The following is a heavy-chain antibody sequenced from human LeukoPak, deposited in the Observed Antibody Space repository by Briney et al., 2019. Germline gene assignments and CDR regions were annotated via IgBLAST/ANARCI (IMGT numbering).Heavy chain of an antibody. CDR3: VSFYETY. D-gene: IGHD2/OR15-2a*01. Sequence: QPGGSLRLSWAASGSYWMHWVRQAPGKGLVWVSHINSDGSWTSYADSVKGRFTISKDNAKNTVYLQMNNLRAEDTAVYYCVSFYETYWGRGTLVTVS. CDR1: GSYW. J-gene: IGHJ4*02. V-gene: IGHV3-74*01. CDR2: INSDGSWT.